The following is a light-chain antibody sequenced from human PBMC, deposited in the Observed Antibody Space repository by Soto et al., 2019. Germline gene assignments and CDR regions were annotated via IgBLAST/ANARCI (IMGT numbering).Light chain of an antibody. V-gene: IGKV1-5*03. CDR2: QAS. CDR3: QQYNAYST. Sequence: DIPMTQSPSTLSASVGDRVTITCRASQSIRSWLAWYQQQPGKAPKLLIYQASTLGSGVPSRFSGSGSGTEFTLTISSLQPDDFATYYCQQYNAYSTFGQGTKLEIK. J-gene: IGKJ2*01. CDR1: QSIRSW.